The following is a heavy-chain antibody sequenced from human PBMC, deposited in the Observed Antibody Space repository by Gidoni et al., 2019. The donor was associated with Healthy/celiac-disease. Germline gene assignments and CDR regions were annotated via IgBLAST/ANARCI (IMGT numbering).Heavy chain of an antibody. J-gene: IGHJ6*02. CDR3: AGETYYDFWSGYYEDYYGMDV. CDR2: ISSSSSYI. V-gene: IGHV3-21*01. CDR1: GFTFSSYS. D-gene: IGHD3-3*01. Sequence: EVQLVESGGGLVKPGGSLRLSCAASGFTFSSYSMHWVRQAPGKGLEWVSSISSSSSYIYYADSGKGRFTISRDNAKNSLYLQMNSLRDEDTAVYYCAGETYYDFWSGYYEDYYGMDVWGQGTTVTVSS.